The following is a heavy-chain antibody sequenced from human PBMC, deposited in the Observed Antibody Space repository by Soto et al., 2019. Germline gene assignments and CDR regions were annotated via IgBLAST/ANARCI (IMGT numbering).Heavy chain of an antibody. V-gene: IGHV4-30-2*01. Sequence: QLQLQESGSGLVKPSQTLSLTCAVSGGSISSGGYSWSWIRQPPGKGLEWIGYIYHSGSTYYNPSLKSRVTISVDRSKNQFSLKLSSVTAADTAVYYCARGRSGYYYDSSGYYPFDYWGQGTLVTVSS. CDR2: IYHSGST. CDR3: ARGRSGYYYDSSGYYPFDY. CDR1: GGSISSGGYS. D-gene: IGHD3-22*01. J-gene: IGHJ4*02.